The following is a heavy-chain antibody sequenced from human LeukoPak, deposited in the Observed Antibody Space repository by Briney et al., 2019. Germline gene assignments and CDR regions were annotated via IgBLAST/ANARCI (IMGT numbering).Heavy chain of an antibody. J-gene: IGHJ2*01. CDR3: ARVQVGDIVVVVAATRFGYFDL. D-gene: IGHD2-15*01. CDR1: GGSISSSSYY. V-gene: IGHV4-39*01. Sequence: SETLSLTCTVSGGSISSSSYYWGWIRQPPGKGLEWIGSIYYSGSTYYNPSLKSRVTISVDTSKNQFSLKLSSVTAADTAVYYCARVQVGDIVVVVAATRFGYFDLWGRGTLVTVSS. CDR2: IYYSGST.